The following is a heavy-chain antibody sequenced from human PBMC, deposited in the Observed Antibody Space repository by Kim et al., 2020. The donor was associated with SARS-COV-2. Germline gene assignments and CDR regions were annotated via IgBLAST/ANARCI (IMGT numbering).Heavy chain of an antibody. D-gene: IGHD6-13*01. Sequence: GGSLRLSCAASGFTFSSYAMSWVRQAPGKGLEWVSAISGSGGSTYYADSVKGRFTISRDNSKNTLYLQMNSLRAEDTAVYYCAKFRLPHGGAAAGSYYYYGMDVWGQGTTVTVSS. CDR1: GFTFSSYA. J-gene: IGHJ6*02. CDR2: ISGSGGST. V-gene: IGHV3-23*01. CDR3: AKFRLPHGGAAAGSYYYYGMDV.